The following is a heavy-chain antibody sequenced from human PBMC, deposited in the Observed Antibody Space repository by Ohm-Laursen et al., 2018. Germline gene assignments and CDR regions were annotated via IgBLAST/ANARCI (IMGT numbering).Heavy chain of an antibody. J-gene: IGHJ4*02. CDR1: GLSISNSNW. CDR3: ATSPHDIMSSKDY. CDR2: LYYSGTT. V-gene: IGHV4-28*01. D-gene: IGHD3-9*01. Sequence: SDTLSLTCDVSGLSISNSNWWGWIRQPPGKGLEWVGYLYYSGTTYYNPSLKSRVTMSVDTSKNQFSVKLTSVTAVDTAMYYCATSPHDIMSSKDYWGQGTLVTVSS.